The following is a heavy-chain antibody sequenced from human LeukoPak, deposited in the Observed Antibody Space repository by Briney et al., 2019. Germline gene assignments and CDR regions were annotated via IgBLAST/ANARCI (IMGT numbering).Heavy chain of an antibody. CDR2: IYYSGST. J-gene: IGHJ3*02. CDR1: GGSISSYY. CDR3: ARALLLRGGYQGAFDI. V-gene: IGHV4-59*01. D-gene: IGHD5-24*01. Sequence: SETLSLTCTVSGGSISSYYWSWIRQPPGKGLEWIGYIYYSGSTNYNPSLKSRVTISVDTSKNQFSLKLSSVTAADTAVYYCARALLLRGGYQGAFDIWGQGTMVTVSS.